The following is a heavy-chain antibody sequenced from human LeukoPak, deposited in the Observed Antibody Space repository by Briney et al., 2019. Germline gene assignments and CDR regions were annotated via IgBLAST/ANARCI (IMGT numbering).Heavy chain of an antibody. CDR1: GYSISSGYY. V-gene: IGHV4-38-2*01. CDR3: ARHDMVIAIGY. J-gene: IGHJ4*02. CDR2: IYYSGST. Sequence: SETLSLTCAVSGYSISSGYYWGWIRQPPGKGLEWIGSIYYSGSTYYNPSLKSRVTISVDTSKNQFSLKLSSVTAADTAVYYCARHDMVIAIGYWGQGTLVTVSS. D-gene: IGHD2-21*01.